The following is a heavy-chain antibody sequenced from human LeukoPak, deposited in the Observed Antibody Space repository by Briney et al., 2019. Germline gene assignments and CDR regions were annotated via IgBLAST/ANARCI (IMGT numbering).Heavy chain of an antibody. CDR1: GGTFSSYA. J-gene: IGHJ5*02. Sequence: SVTVSCKASGGTFSSYAISWVRQAPGQGLEWMGGIIPIFGTANYAQKFQGRVTITADESTSTAYMELSSLRSEDTAVYYCAMVRGVIITRWFDPWGQGTLVTVSS. D-gene: IGHD3-10*01. V-gene: IGHV1-69*13. CDR2: IIPIFGTA. CDR3: AMVRGVIITRWFDP.